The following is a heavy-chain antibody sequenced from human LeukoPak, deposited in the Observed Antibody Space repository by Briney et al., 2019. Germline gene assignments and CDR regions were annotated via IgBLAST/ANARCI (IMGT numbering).Heavy chain of an antibody. J-gene: IGHJ6*03. V-gene: IGHV4-34*01. CDR3: ARGFVRYCSGGSCYPSYYYYMDV. D-gene: IGHD2-15*01. CDR2: INHSGST. Sequence: PSETLSLTCAVYGGSFSGYYWSWIRQPPGKGLEWIGEINHSGSTNYNPSLKSRVTISVDTSKNQFSLKLSSVTAADTAVYYCARGFVRYCSGGSCYPSYYYYMDVWGKGTTVTVSS. CDR1: GGSFSGYY.